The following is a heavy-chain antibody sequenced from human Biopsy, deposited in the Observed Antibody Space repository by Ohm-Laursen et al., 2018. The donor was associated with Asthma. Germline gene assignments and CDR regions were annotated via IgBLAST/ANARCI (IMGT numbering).Heavy chain of an antibody. V-gene: IGHV3-53*01. J-gene: IGHJ6*02. D-gene: IGHD4-17*01. CDR1: EFSVSSSY. CDR2: IYNDGRA. CDR3: TRTTTVTTTYAMDV. Sequence: SLRLSCTAPEFSVSSSYMSWVRQAPGKGMEWVSVIYNDGRAYYADSVKGRFTVSRDNSKNTLFLQMNSLRAEDTAVYYYTRTTTVTTTYAMDVWGRGTTVTVSS.